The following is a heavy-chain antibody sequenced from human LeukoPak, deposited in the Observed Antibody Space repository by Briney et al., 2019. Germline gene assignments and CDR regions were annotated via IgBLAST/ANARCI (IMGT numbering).Heavy chain of an antibody. D-gene: IGHD4-11*01. CDR3: ARGTVTTSRYYYGMDV. V-gene: IGHV5-51*01. CDR1: GYSFTSYW. CDR2: IYPGDSDT. J-gene: IGHJ6*02. Sequence: EESLKISCKGSGYSFTSYWIGWVRQMPGKGLEWMGIIYPGDSDTRYSPSFQGQVTISADKSISTAYLQWSSLKASDTAMYYCARGTVTTSRYYYGMDVWGQGTTVTVSS.